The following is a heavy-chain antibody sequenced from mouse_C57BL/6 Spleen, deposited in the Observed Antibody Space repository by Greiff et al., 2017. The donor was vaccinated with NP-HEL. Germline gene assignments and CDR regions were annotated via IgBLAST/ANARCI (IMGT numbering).Heavy chain of an antibody. Sequence: QVQLQQSGAELVRPGASVTLSCKASGYTFTDYEMHWVKQTPVHGLEWIGAIDPETGGTAYNQKFKGKALLTADKSSSTAYMELRSLTSEDSAVYYCSYYGSSYAMDYWGQGTSVTVSS. CDR3: SYYGSSYAMDY. CDR2: IDPETGGT. V-gene: IGHV1-15*01. D-gene: IGHD1-1*01. J-gene: IGHJ4*01. CDR1: GYTFTDYE.